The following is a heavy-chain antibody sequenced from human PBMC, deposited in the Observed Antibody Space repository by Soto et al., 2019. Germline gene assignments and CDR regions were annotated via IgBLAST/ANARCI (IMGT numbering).Heavy chain of an antibody. V-gene: IGHV3-15*01. CDR3: TTQLGLVVVAAIEY. D-gene: IGHD2-15*01. Sequence: GSLRLSCAASGFTFSNAWMSWVRQAPGKGLEWVGRIKSKTDGGTTDYAAPVKGRFTISRDDSKNTLYLQMNSLKTEDTAVYYCTTQLGLVVVAAIEYWGQGTLVTVSS. CDR2: IKSKTDGGTT. J-gene: IGHJ4*02. CDR1: GFTFSNAW.